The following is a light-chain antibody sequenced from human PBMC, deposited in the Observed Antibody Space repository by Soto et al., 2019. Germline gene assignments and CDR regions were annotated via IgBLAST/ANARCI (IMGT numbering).Light chain of an antibody. CDR3: QQRRS. CDR2: GAS. Sequence: DIVMTQSPGTLSVSPGARATLSCRASQSVGTNVAWYQQKTGQAPRLLVYGASTRASGIPPMFSGSEAGTDFTITIRSLVDEDFAVYYCQQRRSFGQGTRLEIK. CDR1: QSVGTN. J-gene: IGKJ5*01. V-gene: IGKV3-15*01.